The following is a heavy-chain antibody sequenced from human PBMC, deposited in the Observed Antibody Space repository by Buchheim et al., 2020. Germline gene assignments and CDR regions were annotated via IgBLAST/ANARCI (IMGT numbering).Heavy chain of an antibody. CDR1: GFTFSDYY. D-gene: IGHD3-22*01. CDR3: ARDAGRSYYYDSSGYHT. CDR2: ISSSSSYT. J-gene: IGHJ5*02. Sequence: QVQLVESGGGLVKPGGSLRLSCAASGFTFSDYYMSWIRQAPGKGLEWVSYISSSSSYTNYADSVKGRLTISRYNAKNSLYLQMNSLRAEDTAVYYCARDAGRSYYYDSSGYHTWGQGTL. V-gene: IGHV3-11*06.